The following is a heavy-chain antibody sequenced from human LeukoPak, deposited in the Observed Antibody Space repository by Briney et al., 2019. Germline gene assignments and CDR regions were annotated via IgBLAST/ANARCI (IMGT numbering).Heavy chain of an antibody. D-gene: IGHD6-6*01. CDR3: AREGGSSSSEGDYYYYYMDV. CDR1: GFTVSSNY. V-gene: IGHV3-53*01. CDR2: IYSGGST. Sequence: GGSLRLSCAASGFTVSSNYMSWVRQAPGKGLEWVSVIYSGGSTYYADSVKGRFTISRDNSKNTLYLQMNSLRAEDTAVYYCAREGGSSSSEGDYYYYYMDVWGKGTTVTVSS. J-gene: IGHJ6*03.